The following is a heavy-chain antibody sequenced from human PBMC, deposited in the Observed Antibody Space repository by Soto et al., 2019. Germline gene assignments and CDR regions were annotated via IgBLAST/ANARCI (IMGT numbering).Heavy chain of an antibody. D-gene: IGHD3-10*01. CDR1: GGSVISGPYY. CDR2: IYYTGNP. J-gene: IGHJ4*01. CDR3: ARGSMVRGVTIFQY. V-gene: IGHV4-61*01. Sequence: SETLSLTCTVSGGSVISGPYYWSWIRQPPGKGLEWIGHIYYTGNPNYNPSLTSRVNTSVDTSKNQFSLNLSSVTAADTAVHSCARGSMVRGVTIFQYWGDGALVTVAS.